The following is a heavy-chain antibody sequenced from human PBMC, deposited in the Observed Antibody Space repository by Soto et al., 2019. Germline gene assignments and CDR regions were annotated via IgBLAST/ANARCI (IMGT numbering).Heavy chain of an antibody. V-gene: IGHV1-69*06. J-gene: IGHJ4*02. D-gene: IGHD6-25*01. CDR2: IIPIFGTA. CDR3: SRGWHSAGGSSTPFDY. CDR1: GGTFSSYA. Sequence: QVQLVQSGAEVKKPGSSVKVSCKASGGTFSSYAISWVRQAPGQGLEWMGGIIPIFGTANYAQKFQGRVTITADKSTSTAYMELSSLRSEDTAVYYCSRGWHSAGGSSTPFDYWGQGTLVTVSS.